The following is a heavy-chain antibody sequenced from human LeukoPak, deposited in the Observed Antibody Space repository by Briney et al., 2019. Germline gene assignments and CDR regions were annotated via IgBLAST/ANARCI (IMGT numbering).Heavy chain of an antibody. D-gene: IGHD2-21*02. CDR3: TRAYCGGDCYFQH. J-gene: IGHJ1*01. CDR1: GFTFGDYA. CDR2: IRSKAYGGTT. Sequence: PGGSLRLSCTASGFTFGDYAMSWVRQAPGKGLEWVVFIRSKAYGGTTEYAASVKGRFTISRDDSKSIAYLQMNSLNTDDTAVYYCTRAYCGGDCYFQHWGQGTLVTVSS. V-gene: IGHV3-49*04.